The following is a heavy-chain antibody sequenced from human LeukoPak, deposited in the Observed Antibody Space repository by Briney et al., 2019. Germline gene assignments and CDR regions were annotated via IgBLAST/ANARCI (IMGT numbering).Heavy chain of an antibody. CDR2: LNHSGST. CDR3: ARHRSGWLQSSFDY. CDR1: GGTFSGYY. J-gene: IGHJ4*02. V-gene: IGHV4-34*01. D-gene: IGHD5-24*01. Sequence: SETLSLTCAVYGGTFSGYYWSWIRHPPGKGLEGIGELNHSGSTNYNPSLNSGVTISVDTSRTHFSPLRSSVTDADTAYYYAARHRSGWLQSSFDYWGQGTLVSVSS.